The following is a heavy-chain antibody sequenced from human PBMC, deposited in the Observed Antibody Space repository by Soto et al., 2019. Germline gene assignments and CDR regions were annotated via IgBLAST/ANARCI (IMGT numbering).Heavy chain of an antibody. J-gene: IGHJ4*02. V-gene: IGHV1-8*01. D-gene: IGHD3-3*01. CDR2: MNPNSDNT. CDR3: VHSGIHYDFGYNLDY. Sequence: QVQLVQSGAEVKKPGASVKVSCKASGYTFTSYDINWVRQATGQGLEWMGWMNPNSDNTGYAQKFQGRVTMTRNTSISTAYMELSSLRSEDTAVYYCVHSGIHYDFGYNLDYWGQGTLVTVSS. CDR1: GYTFTSYD.